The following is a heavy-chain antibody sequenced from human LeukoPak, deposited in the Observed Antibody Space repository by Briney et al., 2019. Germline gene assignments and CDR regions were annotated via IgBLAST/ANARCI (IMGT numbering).Heavy chain of an antibody. D-gene: IGHD3-22*01. CDR1: GGSISSYY. CDR2: IYTSGST. J-gene: IGHJ4*02. Sequence: SETLSLTCTVSGGSISSYYWSWIRQPPGKGLEWIGYIYTSGSTNYNPSLKSRVTISVDTSKTQFSLKLSSVTAADTAVYYCARHAHYYDSSGYYYYFDYWGQGTLVTVSS. V-gene: IGHV4-4*09. CDR3: ARHAHYYDSSGYYYYFDY.